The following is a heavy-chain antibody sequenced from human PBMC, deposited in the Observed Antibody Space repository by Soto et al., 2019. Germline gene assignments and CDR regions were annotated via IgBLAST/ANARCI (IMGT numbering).Heavy chain of an antibody. CDR3: ARDRAGTSGYPIDY. D-gene: IGHD3-22*01. CDR1: GFTFSSYS. CDR2: ISSSSSYI. J-gene: IGHJ4*02. V-gene: IGHV3-21*01. Sequence: GGSLRLSCAASGFTFSSYSMNWVRQAPGKGLEWVSSISSSSSYIYYADSVKGRFTISRDNAKNSLYLQMNSLRAEDTAVYYCARDRAGTSGYPIDYWGQGTLVHVS.